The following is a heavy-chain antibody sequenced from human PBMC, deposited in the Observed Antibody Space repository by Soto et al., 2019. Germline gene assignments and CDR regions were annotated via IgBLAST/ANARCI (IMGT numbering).Heavy chain of an antibody. CDR3: ARDIRGYSGYDSPPASSY. CDR2: ISSSSSTI. J-gene: IGHJ4*02. Sequence: GGSLRLSCAASGFTFSSYSMNWVRQAPGKGLEWVSYISSSSSTIYYADSVKGRFTISRDNAKNSLYLQMNSLRDEDTAVYYCARDIRGYSGYDSPPASSYWGQGTLVTVSS. D-gene: IGHD5-12*01. V-gene: IGHV3-48*02. CDR1: GFTFSSYS.